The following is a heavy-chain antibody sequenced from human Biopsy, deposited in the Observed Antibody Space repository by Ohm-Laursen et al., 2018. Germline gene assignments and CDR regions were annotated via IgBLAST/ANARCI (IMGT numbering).Heavy chain of an antibody. V-gene: IGHV1-2*02. CDR3: ARELGNFWGGRQFDF. D-gene: IGHD3-3*01. Sequence: ASVKVSCKPSAYSFGDHRIHWVRQAPGQGLEWMGWIDPKSGGTNYAQKFQGRVTMTRDTSISTTYMELRRLTSDDTAVFYCARELGNFWGGRQFDFWGQGTLVTVSS. CDR2: IDPKSGGT. CDR1: AYSFGDHR. J-gene: IGHJ5*01.